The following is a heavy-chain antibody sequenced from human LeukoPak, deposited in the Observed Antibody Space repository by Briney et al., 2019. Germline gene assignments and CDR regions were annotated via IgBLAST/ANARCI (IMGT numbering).Heavy chain of an antibody. CDR3: ARCFGSGCPNGVFDY. Sequence: PSETLSLTCTVSGGSIRNYYWSWIRQPPGKGLEWIGYIYYSGTTNYNPSLKSRVTISIDTSKNQFSLKLSSVSAADTAVYYCARCFGSGCPNGVFDYWGQGTLVTVSS. CDR2: IYYSGTT. D-gene: IGHD6-19*01. CDR1: GGSIRNYY. J-gene: IGHJ4*02. V-gene: IGHV4-59*01.